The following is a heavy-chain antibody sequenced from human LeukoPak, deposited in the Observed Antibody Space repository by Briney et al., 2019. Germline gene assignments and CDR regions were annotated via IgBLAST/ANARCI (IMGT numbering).Heavy chain of an antibody. D-gene: IGHD2-2*01. V-gene: IGHV3-23*01. CDR1: GFTFNSYG. CDR2: ISGSGGAT. CDR3: AKLFSVVPAATVAFGI. Sequence: PGGSLRLSCAASGFTFNSYGMSWVRQAPGKGLEWVSGISGSGGATYYADSVKGRFTISRDNAKNSLYLQMNSLRAEDTALYYCAKLFSVVPAATVAFGIWGQGTMVTVSS. J-gene: IGHJ3*02.